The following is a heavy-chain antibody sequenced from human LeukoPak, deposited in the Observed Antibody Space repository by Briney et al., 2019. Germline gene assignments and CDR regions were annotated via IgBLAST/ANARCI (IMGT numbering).Heavy chain of an antibody. CDR2: MKGKTDGGTT. D-gene: IGHD3-22*01. J-gene: IGHJ4*02. V-gene: IGHV3-15*01. CDR1: GFTFSNAW. CDR3: TTGLNYYDSSGYYYGEVYFDY. Sequence: KPGGSLRLSCAASGFTFSNAWMSWVRQAPGKGLEWVGRMKGKTDGGTTDYAAPVKGRFTISRDDSKNTLYLQMNSLKTEDTAVYYCTTGLNYYDSSGYYYGEVYFDYWGQGTLVTVSS.